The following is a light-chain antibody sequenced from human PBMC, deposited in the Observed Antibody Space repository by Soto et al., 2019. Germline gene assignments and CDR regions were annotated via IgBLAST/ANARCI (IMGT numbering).Light chain of an antibody. CDR1: QSVRSSY. CDR3: QQYGSSPST. CDR2: AAS. J-gene: IGKJ2*02. V-gene: IGKV3-20*01. Sequence: EIVLTQSPDTLSLSSGERATLSCRASQSVRSSYLAWYQQKLGQAPRLLIYAASSRATGIPDRFSGSGSGTDFTLTIRRLEPEDFAVYYCQQYGSSPSTFGQGTTLEIK.